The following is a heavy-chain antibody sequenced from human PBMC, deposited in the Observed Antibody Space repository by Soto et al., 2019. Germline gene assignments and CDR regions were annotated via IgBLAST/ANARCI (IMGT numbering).Heavy chain of an antibody. V-gene: IGHV1-2*02. Sequence: ASVKVSCKASGSPFSGYYINWVGQAPGQSFELMGWVDSRSGATKYAQKFQGRVTMTRDTSLNTAYLELNSLGFDDTAVYFCARDGVVPPIEWGQGTMVTVSS. CDR2: VDSRSGAT. CDR3: ARDGVVPPIE. CDR1: GSPFSGYY. J-gene: IGHJ1*01. D-gene: IGHD5-12*01.